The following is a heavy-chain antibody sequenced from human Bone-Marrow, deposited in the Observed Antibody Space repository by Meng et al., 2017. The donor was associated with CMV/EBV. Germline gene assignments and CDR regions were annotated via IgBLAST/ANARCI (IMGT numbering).Heavy chain of an antibody. Sequence: GESLKISCAASGFTFDDYGMSWVRQAPGKGLEWVPGINWNGGSTGYADSVKGRFTISRDNAKNSLYLQMNSLRAEDTALYYCARTSGERYFDWLSSWGQGTLVTVSS. CDR3: ARTSGERYFDWLSS. CDR1: GFTFDDYG. D-gene: IGHD3-9*01. V-gene: IGHV3-20*04. CDR2: INWNGGST. J-gene: IGHJ5*02.